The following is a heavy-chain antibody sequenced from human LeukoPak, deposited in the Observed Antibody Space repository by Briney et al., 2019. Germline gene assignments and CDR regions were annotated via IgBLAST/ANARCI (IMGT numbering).Heavy chain of an antibody. D-gene: IGHD6-19*01. J-gene: IGHJ4*02. Sequence: GRSLRLSCAASGFTFSGYAMHWVRQAPGKGLEWVAVISYDGSNKYYADSVKGRFTISRDNSKNTLYLQMNSLRAEDTAVYYCARQDSSGWYGFDYWGQGTLVTVSS. V-gene: IGHV3-30*04. CDR2: ISYDGSNK. CDR3: ARQDSSGWYGFDY. CDR1: GFTFSGYA.